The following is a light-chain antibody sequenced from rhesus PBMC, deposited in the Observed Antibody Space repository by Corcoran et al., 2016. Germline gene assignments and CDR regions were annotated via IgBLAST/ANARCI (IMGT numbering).Light chain of an antibody. J-gene: IGKJ4*01. Sequence: IAMTQSPATLSLSPGERATLSCRASQSVSSSFVWYQQNPGQAPRLLFYGASSRAAGITERFGGSGSGTDFTLTSSSLEPEDVAVYYCLQHSNWPLTFGGGTKVELK. CDR2: GAS. V-gene: IGKV3-24*01. CDR3: LQHSNWPLT. CDR1: QSVSSS.